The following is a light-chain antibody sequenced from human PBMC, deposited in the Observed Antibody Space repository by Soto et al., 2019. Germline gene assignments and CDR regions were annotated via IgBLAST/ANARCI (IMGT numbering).Light chain of an antibody. Sequence: QSALTQPASVSGSPGQSITMSCTGASSDIGGYDYVSWYQHHPGEAPKLLIYDVTDRPSGVSNRFSASKSGNTASLTISGLQAEDEADYYCSSYTSRNTVVFGGGTKLTVL. V-gene: IGLV2-14*01. CDR2: DVT. J-gene: IGLJ2*01. CDR3: SSYTSRNTVV. CDR1: SSDIGGYDY.